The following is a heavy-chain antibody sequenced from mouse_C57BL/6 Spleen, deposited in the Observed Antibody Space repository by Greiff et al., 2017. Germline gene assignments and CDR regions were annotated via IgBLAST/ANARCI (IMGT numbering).Heavy chain of an antibody. D-gene: IGHD2-4*01. CDR3: ARRGGPYDYRFAY. CDR2: INPSTGGT. V-gene: IGHV1-42*01. J-gene: IGHJ3*01. Sequence: EVQLQQSGPELVKPGASVKISCKASGYSFTGYYMNWVKQSPEKSLEWIGEINPSTGGTTYNQKFKAKATLTVDKSSSTAYMQLKSLTSEDSAVYYCARRGGPYDYRFAYWGQGTLVTVSA. CDR1: GYSFTGYY.